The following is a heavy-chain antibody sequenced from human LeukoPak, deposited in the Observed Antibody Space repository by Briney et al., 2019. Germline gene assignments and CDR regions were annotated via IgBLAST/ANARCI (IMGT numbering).Heavy chain of an antibody. D-gene: IGHD3-22*01. CDR1: GYTFITYY. V-gene: IGHV1-46*01. CDR2: LNPDGGGT. Sequence: ASVKVSCKASGYTFITYYIHWVRQAPGQGLEWMGILNPDGGGTTYAQKFQGRVTMTTDTSTSTAYMELRSLRSDDTAVYYCARVTYDSSGYFDYWGQGTLVTVSS. CDR3: ARVTYDSSGYFDY. J-gene: IGHJ4*02.